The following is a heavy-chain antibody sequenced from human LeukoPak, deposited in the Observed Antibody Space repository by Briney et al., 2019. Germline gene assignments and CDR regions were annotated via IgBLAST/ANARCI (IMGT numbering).Heavy chain of an antibody. CDR3: ARDSLGAASS. D-gene: IGHD1-26*01. CDR1: GFTFTSFG. V-gene: IGHV1-3*03. CDR2: INAGNGNT. Sequence: GASLRVSCKTSGFTFTSFGFSWVRQAPGQRLEWMGWINAGNGNTKYSQEFQGRVTITRDTSASTAYMELSSLRFEDMAVYYCARDSLGAASSWGQGTLVTVSS. J-gene: IGHJ4*02.